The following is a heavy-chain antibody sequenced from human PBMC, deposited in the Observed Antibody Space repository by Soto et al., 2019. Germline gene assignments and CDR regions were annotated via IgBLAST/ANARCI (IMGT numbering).Heavy chain of an antibody. CDR1: GGSISSGGYY. Sequence: QVQLQESGPGLVEPSQTLSLNCTVSGGSISSGGYYWSWIRQHPGKGLEWIGNIFHSGRTYYNPSLESRLTMYVDASKNQFSLRLNSVTAADTAVYYCARVQSLFGVVSNWFDPWGLGTLVTVSS. CDR3: ARVQSLFGVVSNWFDP. V-gene: IGHV4-31*03. J-gene: IGHJ5*02. D-gene: IGHD3-3*01. CDR2: IFHSGRT.